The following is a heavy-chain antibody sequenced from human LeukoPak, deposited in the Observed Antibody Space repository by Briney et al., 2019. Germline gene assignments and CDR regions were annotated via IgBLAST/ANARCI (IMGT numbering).Heavy chain of an antibody. J-gene: IGHJ4*02. V-gene: IGHV3-30*03. CDR2: ISYDGSNK. CDR3: ASSAHFGGGSCYGY. CDR1: GFTFSSYG. D-gene: IGHD2-15*01. Sequence: PGRSLRLSCAASGFTFSSYGMHWVRQAPGKGLEWVAVISYDGSNKYYADSVRGRFTISRDNSKNTLYLQMNSLRAEDTAVYYCASSAHFGGGSCYGYWGQGTLVTVSS.